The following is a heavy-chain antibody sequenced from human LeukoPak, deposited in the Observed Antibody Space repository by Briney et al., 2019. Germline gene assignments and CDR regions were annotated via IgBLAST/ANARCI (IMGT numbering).Heavy chain of an antibody. CDR3: ARETSYYYGMNV. V-gene: IGHV3-30-3*01. CDR1: GFTFSSYA. CDR2: ISYDGSNK. J-gene: IGHJ6*02. Sequence: PGESLRLSCAASGFTFSSYAMHWVRQAPGKGLEWVAVISYDGSNKYYADSVKGRFTISRDNSKNTLYLQMNSLRAEDTAVYYCARETSYYYGMNVWGQGTTVTVSS.